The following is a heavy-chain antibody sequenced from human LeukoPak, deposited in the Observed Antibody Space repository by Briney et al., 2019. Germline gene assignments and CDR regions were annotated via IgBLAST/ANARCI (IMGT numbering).Heavy chain of an antibody. Sequence: GASVKVSCKASGYTFTSYAMNWVRQAPGQGLEWMGWINTYTGNPTYAQGFTGRFVFSLDTSVSTAYLQISSLKAEDTAVYYCARGGYCTNGVCYEKIDYWGQGTLVTVSS. D-gene: IGHD2-8*01. CDR3: ARGGYCTNGVCYEKIDY. J-gene: IGHJ4*02. V-gene: IGHV7-4-1*02. CDR1: GYTFTSYA. CDR2: INTYTGNP.